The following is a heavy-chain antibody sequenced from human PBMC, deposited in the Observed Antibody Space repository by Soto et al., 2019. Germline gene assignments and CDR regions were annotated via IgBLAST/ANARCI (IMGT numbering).Heavy chain of an antibody. Sequence: QVQLQQSGPGLVKPSQTLSLTCTVSGGSIITDGFYWHWIRQHPGRGLEWLGYIYYSGTTYYTLSLESRLSMSVDTSKNQFSLVLRSMTAADTAVYYCARDRWGYGIDYWGQGTLVTVSS. CDR1: GGSIITDGFY. V-gene: IGHV4-31*03. D-gene: IGHD2-15*01. CDR2: IYYSGTT. CDR3: ARDRWGYGIDY. J-gene: IGHJ4*02.